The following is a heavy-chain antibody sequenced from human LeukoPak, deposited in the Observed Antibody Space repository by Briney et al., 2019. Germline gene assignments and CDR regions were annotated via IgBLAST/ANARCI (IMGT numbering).Heavy chain of an antibody. V-gene: IGHV1-24*01. Sequence: ASVKVSCKVSGYTLTELSMRWVRQAPGKGLEWMGGFDPEDGETIYAQKFQGRVTMTEDTSTDTAYMELSSLRSEDTAVYYCATWDPAYCGGDCYFDYWGRGTLVTVSS. CDR1: GYTLTELS. J-gene: IGHJ4*02. D-gene: IGHD2-21*02. CDR2: FDPEDGET. CDR3: ATWDPAYCGGDCYFDY.